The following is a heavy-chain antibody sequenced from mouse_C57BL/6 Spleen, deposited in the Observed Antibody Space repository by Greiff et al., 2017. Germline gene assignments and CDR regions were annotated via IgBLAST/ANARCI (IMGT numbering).Heavy chain of an antibody. CDR3: ARSDLEDYGSSAY. V-gene: IGHV1-76*01. D-gene: IGHD1-1*01. CDR2: IYPGSGNT. J-gene: IGHJ3*01. CDR1: GYTFTDYY. Sequence: VQLQQSGAELVRPGASVKLSCKASGYTFTDYYINWVKQRPGQGLEWIARIYPGSGNTYYNEKFTGNATLPAEKSSSTAYMQLSSLTSEDSAVYVWARSDLEDYGSSAYWGQGTLVTVSA.